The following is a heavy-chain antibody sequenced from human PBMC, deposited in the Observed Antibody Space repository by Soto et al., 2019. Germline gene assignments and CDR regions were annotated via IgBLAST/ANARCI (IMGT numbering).Heavy chain of an antibody. V-gene: IGHV4-39*01. J-gene: IGHJ5*02. CDR1: GGSISSSSYY. D-gene: IGHD3-9*01. Sequence: QLQLQESGPGLVKPSETLSLTCTVSGGSISSSSYYWGWIRQPPGKGLEWIGSIYYSGSTYYNPSLKRRVTISVDTSKNHFSLKLSSVTAADTALYYFARQYLYDILPGPFDPWGQGTLVTVSA. CDR2: IYYSGST. CDR3: ARQYLYDILPGPFDP.